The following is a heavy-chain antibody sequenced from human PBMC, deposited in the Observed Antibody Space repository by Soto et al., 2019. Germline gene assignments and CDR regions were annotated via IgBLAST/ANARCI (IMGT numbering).Heavy chain of an antibody. CDR2: ISSHSGSTI. CDR3: ARGKYYDFWSGNYYYYGMDV. CDR1: GFSFINYE. J-gene: IGHJ6*02. D-gene: IGHD3-3*01. Sequence: EVQLVESGGGLVQPGGSLRLSCAASGFSFINYEMNWVRQAPGKGLEWVSYISSHSGSTIYYTDSVKGRFTISRDNAKNSLYLQMNSLRAEDTAVYYCARGKYYDFWSGNYYYYGMDVWGQGTTVTVSS. V-gene: IGHV3-48*03.